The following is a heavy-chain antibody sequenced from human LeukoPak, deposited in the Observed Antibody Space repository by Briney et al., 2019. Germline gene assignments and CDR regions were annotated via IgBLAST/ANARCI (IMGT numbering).Heavy chain of an antibody. CDR2: IYHSGST. D-gene: IGHD3-16*02. CDR1: GGSISSYY. V-gene: IGHV4-38-2*02. J-gene: IGHJ3*02. Sequence: SETLSLTCTVSGGSISSYYWSWIRQPPGKGLEWIGSIYHSGSTYYNPSLKSRVTISVDTSKNQFSLKLSSVTAADTAVYYCARDIYDYVWGSYPSYAFDIWGQGTMVTVSS. CDR3: ARDIYDYVWGSYPSYAFDI.